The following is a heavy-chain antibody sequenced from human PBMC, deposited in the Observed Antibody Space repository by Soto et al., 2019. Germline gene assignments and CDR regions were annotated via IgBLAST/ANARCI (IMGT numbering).Heavy chain of an antibody. D-gene: IGHD2-21*02. V-gene: IGHV3-21*01. Sequence: EVQLVESGGGLVMPGGSLRVSCEASGFTFTSYDMHWVRQAPGKGLEWVSTITRRSDIYYADSVKGRFTISRDNAKNSMSLQMNSLRAEDTAVYYCAREETAWPLAYGLDVWGQGTTVTASS. CDR3: AREETAWPLAYGLDV. J-gene: IGHJ6*02. CDR1: GFTFTSYD. CDR2: ITRRSDI.